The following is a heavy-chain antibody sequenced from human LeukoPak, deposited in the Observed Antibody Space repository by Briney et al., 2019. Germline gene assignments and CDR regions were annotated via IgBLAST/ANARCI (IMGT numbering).Heavy chain of an antibody. CDR3: AKDSISVSGNYLLGGTFDF. J-gene: IGHJ4*02. CDR2: ISGFGGAT. Sequence: PGGSLRLSCEASGFNFRTYGMSWVRQAPGKGLEWVSFISGFGGATDYADSVKGRFTISRDNSKNMVYLQMNSLRAEDTAVYYCAKDSISVSGNYLLGGTFDFWGQGTPVAVSS. CDR1: GFNFRTYG. D-gene: IGHD3-22*01. V-gene: IGHV3-23*01.